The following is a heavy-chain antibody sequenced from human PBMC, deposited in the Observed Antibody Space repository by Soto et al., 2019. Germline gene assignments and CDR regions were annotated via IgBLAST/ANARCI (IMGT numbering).Heavy chain of an antibody. CDR3: ARGVHCGGDCYSGQGWFDP. J-gene: IGHJ5*02. CDR1: GGSISSSNW. D-gene: IGHD2-21*02. V-gene: IGHV4-4*02. Sequence: SETLSLTCAVSGGSISSSNWWSWVRQPSGKGLEWIGEIYHSGSTNYNPSLKSRVTISVDKSKNQFSLKLSSVTAADTAVYYCARGVHCGGDCYSGQGWFDPWGQGTLVTVSS. CDR2: IYHSGST.